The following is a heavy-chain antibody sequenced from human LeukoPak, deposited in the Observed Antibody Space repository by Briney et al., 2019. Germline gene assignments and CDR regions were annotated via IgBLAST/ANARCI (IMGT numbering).Heavy chain of an antibody. CDR2: LNPSSGGT. CDR3: ERDRGSRWYVDY. Sequence: GASVKLSCKASGYTFTSYYIHWVRQAPGQGREGMGWLNPSSGGTVYAQKFQGRVTLNRDPSIRTASMELRRVRSADTGVYYCERDRGSRWYVDYWGQGTLVTVSS. J-gene: IGHJ4*02. D-gene: IGHD6-13*01. V-gene: IGHV1-2*02. CDR1: GYTFTSYY.